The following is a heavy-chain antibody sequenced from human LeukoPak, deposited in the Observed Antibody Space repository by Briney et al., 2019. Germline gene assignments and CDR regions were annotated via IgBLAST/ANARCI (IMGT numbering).Heavy chain of an antibody. CDR2: IYPGDSDT. J-gene: IGHJ3*02. Sequence: GASLQISCKGSGYSFTSYWNGWVRQMPGKGLEWMGIIYPGDSDTRYSPSFQGQVTISADKSISTAYLQWSSLKASDTAMYYCARLISPPIHLWLMDAFDIWGQGTMVTVSS. CDR1: GYSFTSYW. V-gene: IGHV5-51*01. CDR3: ARLISPPIHLWLMDAFDI. D-gene: IGHD5-18*01.